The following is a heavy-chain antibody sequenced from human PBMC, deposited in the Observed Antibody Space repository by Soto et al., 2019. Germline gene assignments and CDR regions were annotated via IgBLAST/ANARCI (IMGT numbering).Heavy chain of an antibody. V-gene: IGHV3-23*01. CDR2: ISGSGSGT. Sequence: EVLLLESRGGLVQPGGSLRLSCAASGITFAHYAMTWVRQAPGKGLEWVSAISGSGSGTYYADSVKGRFNVSRDNSKHTRNLQTNILTADDAAVYFCAKVARGGVYAWLNSWGHGTLVAGSS. D-gene: IGHD2-8*01. CDR1: GITFAHYA. J-gene: IGHJ5*01. CDR3: AKVARGGVYAWLNS.